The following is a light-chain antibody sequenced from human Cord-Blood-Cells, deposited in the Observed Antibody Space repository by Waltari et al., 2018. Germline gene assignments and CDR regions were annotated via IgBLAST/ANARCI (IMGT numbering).Light chain of an antibody. J-gene: IGKJ1*01. V-gene: IGKV1-5*01. CDR3: QQYTYMT. CDR2: DAS. Sequence: DIQMTQSPSTLSASVGDRVTITCRASQSISSWLAWYQQKPGKAPKLLIYDASSLESGVPSRFSGSGSGTEFTLTISSLQPDDFVTYYCQQYTYMTFGQGTKVEIK. CDR1: QSISSW.